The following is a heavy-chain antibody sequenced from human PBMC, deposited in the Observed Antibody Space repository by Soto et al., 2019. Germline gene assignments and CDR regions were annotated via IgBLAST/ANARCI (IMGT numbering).Heavy chain of an antibody. D-gene: IGHD5-18*01. CDR2: IFSNDEE. Sequence: QVTLKESGPVLVKPTETLTLTCAVSGFSLSNAKMGVSWIHQPPGKALQWLAHIFSNDEESYSTSLKSRLTISKDTSKSQVVLTMTDMDPVDIATYYCARKGYTYYYAMDVWGHGITVTVSS. J-gene: IGHJ6*02. V-gene: IGHV2-26*01. CDR1: GFSLSNAKMG. CDR3: ARKGYTYYYAMDV.